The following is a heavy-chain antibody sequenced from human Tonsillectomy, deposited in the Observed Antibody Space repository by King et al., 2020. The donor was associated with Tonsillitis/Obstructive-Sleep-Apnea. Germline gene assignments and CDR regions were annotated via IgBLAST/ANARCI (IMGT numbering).Heavy chain of an antibody. CDR1: GFTFDDYT. J-gene: IGHJ6*03. V-gene: IGHV3-43*01. D-gene: IGHD2/OR15-2a*01. Sequence: VQLVESGGVVVQPGGSLRLSCAASGFTFDDYTIHWVRQAPGKGLKWVSLISWNGGCTYYADSVKGRFNISRDNSKNSLYLQMNSLRTEDTALYYCSKGGIVEEAPYYYYMDVWGKGTAVTVSS. CDR2: ISWNGGCT. CDR3: SKGGIVEEAPYYYYMDV.